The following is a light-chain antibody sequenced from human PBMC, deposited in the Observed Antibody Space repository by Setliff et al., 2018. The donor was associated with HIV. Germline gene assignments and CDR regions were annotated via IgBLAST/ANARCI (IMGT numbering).Light chain of an antibody. CDR3: AAWDDRQMVV. CDR1: SSNIGNNY. Sequence: QSALTQPPSASGTPGQRVTISCSGSSSNIGNNYVYWYQQFPGTAPKLLIYRNNQRPSGVPDRFSGSKSGTSASLAISGLRSEDEADYYCAAWDDRQMVVLGGGTKVTVL. CDR2: RNN. J-gene: IGLJ2*01. V-gene: IGLV1-47*01.